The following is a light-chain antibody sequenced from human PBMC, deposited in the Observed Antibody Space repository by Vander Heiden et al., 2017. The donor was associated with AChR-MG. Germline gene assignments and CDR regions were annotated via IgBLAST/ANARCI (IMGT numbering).Light chain of an antibody. Sequence: EIVLTQSPATLPLSPGERATLSCRASQSVSSYLAWNQQKPGQAPRLLIYDASNRATGIPARFSGSGSGTDFTLTISSLEPEDFAVYYCQHRSNWPLTFGGGTKVEIK. J-gene: IGKJ4*01. CDR2: DAS. CDR3: QHRSNWPLT. V-gene: IGKV3-11*01. CDR1: QSVSSY.